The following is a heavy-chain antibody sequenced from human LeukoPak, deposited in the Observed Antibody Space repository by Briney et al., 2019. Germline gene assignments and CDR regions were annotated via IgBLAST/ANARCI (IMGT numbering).Heavy chain of an antibody. J-gene: IGHJ4*02. CDR3: ASRTMIVGSFDY. CDR1: GGSISSYY. CDR2: IYYRGST. D-gene: IGHD3-22*01. V-gene: IGHV4-59*01. Sequence: PSETLSPTCTVSGGSISSYYWSWIRQPPGKGLEWIGYIYYRGSTNYNPSLKSRVTISVDTPKNQFSLKLSSVTAADTAVYYCASRTMIVGSFDYWGQGTLVTVSS.